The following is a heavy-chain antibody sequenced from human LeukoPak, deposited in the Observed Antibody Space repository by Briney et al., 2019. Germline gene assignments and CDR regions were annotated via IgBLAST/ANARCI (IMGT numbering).Heavy chain of an antibody. D-gene: IGHD6-6*01. Sequence: ASVKVSCKASEYTFTGYFIHWVRQAPGQGLEWMGWINPNSGGTNYAQKFQGRVTMTRDTSISTAYMELSRLRSDDTAVYYCARELPIAARSRAFDYWGQGTLVTVSS. J-gene: IGHJ4*02. CDR1: EYTFTGYF. CDR2: INPNSGGT. CDR3: ARELPIAARSRAFDY. V-gene: IGHV1-2*02.